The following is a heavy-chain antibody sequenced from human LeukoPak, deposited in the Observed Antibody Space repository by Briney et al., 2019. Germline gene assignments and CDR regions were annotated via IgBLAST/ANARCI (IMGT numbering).Heavy chain of an antibody. CDR1: GYTFTGYY. CDR3: ARGANYEDDAFDI. J-gene: IGHJ3*02. Sequence: GASVKVSCKASGYTFTGYYMHWVRQAPGQGLEWMGWINPNSGGTNYAQKFQGRVTMTRDTSISTAYMEVRRLRSDDTAVYFCARGANYEDDAFDIWGQGTMVTVSS. CDR2: INPNSGGT. V-gene: IGHV1-2*02. D-gene: IGHD1-7*01.